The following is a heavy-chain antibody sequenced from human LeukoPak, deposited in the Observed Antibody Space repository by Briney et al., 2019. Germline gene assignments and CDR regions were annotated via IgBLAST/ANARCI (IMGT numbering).Heavy chain of an antibody. V-gene: IGHV1-69*05. D-gene: IGHD1-26*01. Sequence: SVKVSCKASGGTFSSYAISWVRQAPGQGLEWMGRIIPIFGTANYAQKFQGRVTITTDESTSTAYMELSSLRSEDTAVYYCARVDSGSYCGAFDIWGQGTMVTVSS. CDR2: IIPIFGTA. CDR3: ARVDSGSYCGAFDI. CDR1: GGTFSSYA. J-gene: IGHJ3*02.